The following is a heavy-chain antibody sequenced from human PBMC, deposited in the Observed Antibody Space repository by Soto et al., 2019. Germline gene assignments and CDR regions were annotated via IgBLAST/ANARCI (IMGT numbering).Heavy chain of an antibody. V-gene: IGHV3-7*03. CDR3: ARAKLELAGYYYYGMDV. CDR1: GFTFSSYW. Sequence: GGSLRLSCAASGFTFSSYWMSWVHQAPGKXLEWVANIKQDGSEKYYVDSVKGRFTISRDNAKNSLYLQMNSLRAEDTAVYYCARAKLELAGYYYYGMDVWGQGTTVTVSS. CDR2: IKQDGSEK. D-gene: IGHD1-7*01. J-gene: IGHJ6*02.